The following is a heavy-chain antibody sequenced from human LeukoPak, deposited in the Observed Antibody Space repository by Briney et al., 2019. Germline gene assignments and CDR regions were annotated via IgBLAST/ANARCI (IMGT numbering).Heavy chain of an antibody. D-gene: IGHD3-3*01. CDR2: ISGNGAIT. Sequence: GGSLRLSCAASGFTFTSYSMNWVRQTPRKGLEWLACISGNGAITYYADSVKGRFTISRDNARNSLYLQMNSLRAEDTAVYFCARDPFTISIFGSFDYWGQGSLVTVSS. J-gene: IGHJ4*02. CDR3: ARDPFTISIFGSFDY. V-gene: IGHV3-48*01. CDR1: GFTFTSYS.